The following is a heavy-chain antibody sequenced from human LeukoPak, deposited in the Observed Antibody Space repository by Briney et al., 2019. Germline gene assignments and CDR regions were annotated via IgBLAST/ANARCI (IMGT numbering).Heavy chain of an antibody. CDR2: MNPNSGNS. D-gene: IGHD2-2*01. J-gene: IGHJ4*02. V-gene: IGHV1-8*01. CDR3: ARADLPTALDY. CDR1: GYTFTHYD. Sequence: ASVKVSCKASGYTFTHYDIIWVRQATGQGLEWMGWMNPNSGNSGYAQKFQGRVTMTRNTSINTAYMELSSLRSDDTALYYCARADLPTALDYWGQGTLVTVSS.